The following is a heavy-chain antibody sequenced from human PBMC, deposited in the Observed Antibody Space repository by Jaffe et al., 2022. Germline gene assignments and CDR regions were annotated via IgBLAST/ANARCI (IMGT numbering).Heavy chain of an antibody. CDR1: GFSLSTSGMC. CDR2: IDWDDDK. Sequence: QVTLRESGPALVKPTQTLTLTCTFSGFSLSTSGMCVSWIRQPPGKALEWLALIDWDDDKYYSTSLKTRLTISKDTSKNQVVLTMTNMDPVDTATYYCARILRITGTRDDAFDIWGQGTMVTVSS. J-gene: IGHJ3*02. CDR3: ARILRITGTRDDAFDI. V-gene: IGHV2-70*01. D-gene: IGHD1-7*01.